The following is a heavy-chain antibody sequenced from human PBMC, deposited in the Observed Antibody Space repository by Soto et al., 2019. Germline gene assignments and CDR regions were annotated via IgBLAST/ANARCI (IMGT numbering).Heavy chain of an antibody. V-gene: IGHV1-58*02. J-gene: IGHJ4*02. CDR1: GFTFTNSA. CDR3: AKDRPRGGTTNTKLYYLDY. CDR2: IVVGSGNT. D-gene: IGHD2-15*01. Sequence: ASVKVSCKASGFTFTNSAIQWVRQARGQRLEWIGWIVVGSGNTNYAQKFQERLTITRDMSTSTAYMELSSLRSEDTAVYYCAKDRPRGGTTNTKLYYLDYWGQGTLVTVSS.